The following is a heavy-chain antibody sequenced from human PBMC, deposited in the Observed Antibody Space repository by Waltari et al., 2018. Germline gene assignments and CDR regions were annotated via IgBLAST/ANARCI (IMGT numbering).Heavy chain of an antibody. V-gene: IGHV4-39*01. Sequence: QLQLQESGPGLVKPSETLSLTCTVSGGSISSSSYYWGWIRQPPGKGLEWVGSIYYSGSTYYNPSLNDRVTISVDTSKNQFSLKLSSLTAADTAVYFCARHVLGPYYNTILPPNYWGQGTLVTVSS. J-gene: IGHJ4*03. CDR1: GGSISSSSYY. CDR3: ARHVLGPYYNTILPPNY. CDR2: IYYSGST. D-gene: IGHD3-22*01.